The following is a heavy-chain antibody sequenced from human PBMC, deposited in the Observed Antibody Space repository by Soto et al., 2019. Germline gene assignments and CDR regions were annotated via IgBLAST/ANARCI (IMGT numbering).Heavy chain of an antibody. V-gene: IGHV3-23*01. CDR2: ISGSGGST. D-gene: IGHD3-10*01. J-gene: IGHJ3*02. CDR1: GFTFSSYA. CDR3: AAYNYYGSGSHHPLDAFDI. Sequence: EVQLLESGGGLVQPGGSLRLSCAASGFTFSSYAMSWVRQAPGKGLEWVSAISGSGGSTYYADSVKGRFTISRDNSKNTLYLQMNSLRAEDTAVYYCAAYNYYGSGSHHPLDAFDIWGQGTMVTVSS.